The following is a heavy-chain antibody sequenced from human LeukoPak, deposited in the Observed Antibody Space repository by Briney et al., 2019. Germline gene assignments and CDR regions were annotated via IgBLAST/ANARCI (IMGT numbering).Heavy chain of an antibody. D-gene: IGHD6-13*01. CDR3: ARLRDSSSWYYFDY. Sequence: GESLKISCKGSGFSFSGYWIAWVRQMPGKGLEWMGVIYPDDSDARYSPSFQGQVTISADKSISTAYLQWSSLKASDTAMYYCARLRDSSSWYYFDYWGQGTLVTVSS. CDR2: IYPDDSDA. J-gene: IGHJ4*02. V-gene: IGHV5-51*01. CDR1: GFSFSGYW.